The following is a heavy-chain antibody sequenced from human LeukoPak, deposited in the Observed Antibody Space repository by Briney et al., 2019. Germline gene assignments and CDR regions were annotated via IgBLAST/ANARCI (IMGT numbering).Heavy chain of an antibody. CDR1: GYTFTSYY. Sequence: ASVKVSCKASGYTFTSYYIHWVRQAPGQGLEWMGWINPNSGGTNYAQNFQGRVTMTRDTSISTVYMELSRLKSDDTAVYYCARLSSSWSTYFDYWGQGTLVTVSS. J-gene: IGHJ4*02. V-gene: IGHV1-2*02. D-gene: IGHD6-13*01. CDR2: INPNSGGT. CDR3: ARLSSSWSTYFDY.